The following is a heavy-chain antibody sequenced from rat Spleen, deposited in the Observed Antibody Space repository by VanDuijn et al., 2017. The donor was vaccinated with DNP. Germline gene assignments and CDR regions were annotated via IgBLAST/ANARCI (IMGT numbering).Heavy chain of an antibody. D-gene: IGHD1-7*01. CDR2: ITTSGNDA. CDR1: GFSFSHFP. CDR3: TTSILRVFDS. V-gene: IGHV5-46*01. Sequence: EVQLVESGGGLVQPGRSMRLSCAASGFSFSHFPMAWVRQAPARSLEWVATITTSGNDAYYGDSVKGRFTISRDNARDILYLQMNSLRSEDTATYYCTTSILRVFDSWGQGVMVTVSS. J-gene: IGHJ2*01.